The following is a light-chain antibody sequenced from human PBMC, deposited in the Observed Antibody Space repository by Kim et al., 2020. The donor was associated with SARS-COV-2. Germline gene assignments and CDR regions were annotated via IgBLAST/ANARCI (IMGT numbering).Light chain of an antibody. V-gene: IGLV3-21*04. CDR2: YDT. CDR3: HVWDRTTGHV. CDR1: NIEETR. Sequence: PGQPTTCTCGGANIEETRVHWYQQKPGQAPVLLIYYDTDRPSGIPARFSGSTTGHTATLTTSRGEDGDEADYYCHVWDRTTGHVFGTGTKVTVL. J-gene: IGLJ1*01.